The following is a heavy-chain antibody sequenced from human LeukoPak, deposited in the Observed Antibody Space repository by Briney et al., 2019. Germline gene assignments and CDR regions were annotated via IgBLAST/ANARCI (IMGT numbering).Heavy chain of an antibody. CDR3: ARGFRVGRYFDWFSKYTYVDAFDI. Sequence: ASVKVSCKASGYTFTGYYIHWVRQAPGQGLEWMGRINPNNGGTNYAQKFQGRVTMTRDMSMSTAYMELSRLRSGDTAVYYCARGFRVGRYFDWFSKYTYVDAFDIWGQGTMVTVSS. J-gene: IGHJ3*02. D-gene: IGHD3-9*01. CDR2: INPNNGGT. CDR1: GYTFTGYY. V-gene: IGHV1-2*06.